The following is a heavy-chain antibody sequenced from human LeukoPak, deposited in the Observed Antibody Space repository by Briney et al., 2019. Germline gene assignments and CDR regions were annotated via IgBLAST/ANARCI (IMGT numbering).Heavy chain of an antibody. CDR1: GGSISSHY. Sequence: SETLSLTCTASGGSISSHYWSWFRQTPGERPEWIAFIYYSGTTNYNPSLKGRVTISIDSSKNQFSLKLSSVTAADTAIYYCARGTGFYDSSGHYYWGYFDSWGQGTLVTVSS. D-gene: IGHD3-22*01. CDR3: ARGTGFYDSSGHYYWGYFDS. J-gene: IGHJ4*02. CDR2: IYYSGTT. V-gene: IGHV4-59*11.